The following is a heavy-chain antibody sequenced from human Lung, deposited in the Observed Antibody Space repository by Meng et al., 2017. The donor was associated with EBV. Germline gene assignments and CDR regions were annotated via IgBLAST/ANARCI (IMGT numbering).Heavy chain of an antibody. J-gene: IGHJ4*02. CDR1: GSTFSRYW. V-gene: IGHV3-74*03. D-gene: IGHD1-14*01. CDR2: TNENGAIT. CDR3: SRDLAGSDDF. Sequence: EGQLVESGGALVQPGGSVRLSCAASGSTFSRYWMHWVRQAPGKGLEWVSRTNENGAITTYADSVKGRFTISRDNAKNTLYLQMNSLRAEDTAVYYCSRDLAGSDDFWGRGTLVTVSS.